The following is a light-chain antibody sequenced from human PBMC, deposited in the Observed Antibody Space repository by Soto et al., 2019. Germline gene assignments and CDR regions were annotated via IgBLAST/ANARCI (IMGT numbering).Light chain of an antibody. J-gene: IGKJ2*01. Sequence: EIVMTQSPATLSVSPGERATLSCRASQSISINLAWFQQKPGQGPRLLMYGASTRATGIPARFSGSGSATEFTRTISSLQSEDFAVYYCQQYHNWYPFGQGTKLEIK. V-gene: IGKV3-15*01. CDR3: QQYHNWYP. CDR1: QSISIN. CDR2: GAS.